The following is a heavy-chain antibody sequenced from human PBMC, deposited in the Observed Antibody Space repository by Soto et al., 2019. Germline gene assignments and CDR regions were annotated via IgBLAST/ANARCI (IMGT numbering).Heavy chain of an antibody. Sequence: QVQLVESGGGVVQPGRSLRPSCAASGFTFSSYAMHWVRQAPGKGLEWVAVISYDGSNKYYADSVKGRFTISRDNSKNTLYLQMNSLRAEDTAVYYCARDPWGADYYGMDVWGQGTTVTVSS. CDR1: GFTFSSYA. D-gene: IGHD1-26*01. V-gene: IGHV3-30-3*01. J-gene: IGHJ6*02. CDR3: ARDPWGADYYGMDV. CDR2: ISYDGSNK.